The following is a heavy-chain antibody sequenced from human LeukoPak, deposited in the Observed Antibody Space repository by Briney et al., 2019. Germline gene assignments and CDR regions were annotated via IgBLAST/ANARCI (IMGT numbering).Heavy chain of an antibody. Sequence: QTGGSLRLSCAASGFIFSNYAMHWVRQAPGKGLEWVSYISSSGSTIYYADSVKGRFTISRDNAKNSLYLQMNSLRAEDTAVYYCVVTIFFPALDVWGKGTTVTISS. D-gene: IGHD3-3*01. V-gene: IGHV3-48*03. CDR3: VVTIFFPALDV. J-gene: IGHJ6*04. CDR2: ISSSGSTI. CDR1: GFIFSNYA.